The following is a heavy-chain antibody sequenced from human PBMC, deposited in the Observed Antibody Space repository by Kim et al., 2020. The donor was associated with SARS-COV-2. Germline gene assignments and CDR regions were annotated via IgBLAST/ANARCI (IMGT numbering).Heavy chain of an antibody. CDR2: TT. V-gene: IGHV3-23*01. Sequence: TTFYEDAVKGRFTISRDKSKNTLYLQMNSLRAEDTAIYYCASSDHLPREYWGQGTLVTVSS. CDR3: ASSDHLPREY. J-gene: IGHJ4*02.